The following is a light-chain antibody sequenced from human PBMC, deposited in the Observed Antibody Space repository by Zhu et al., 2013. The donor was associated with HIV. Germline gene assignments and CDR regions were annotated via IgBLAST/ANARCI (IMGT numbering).Light chain of an antibody. J-gene: IGKJ2*02. V-gene: IGKV3-20*01. CDR3: QQYGGSPRT. CDR2: DAS. CDR1: QSVSSY. Sequence: EIVLTQSPATLSLSPGERATLSCRASQSVSSYLAWYQQKPGQAPRLLIYDASIRATGIADRFSGSGYETDFTLTITRLEPEDFAVYYCQQYGGSPRTFGLGDQPGDQT.